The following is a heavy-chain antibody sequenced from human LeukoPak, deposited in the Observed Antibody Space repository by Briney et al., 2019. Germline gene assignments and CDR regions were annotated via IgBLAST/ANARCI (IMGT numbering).Heavy chain of an antibody. CDR3: ARDYGDYEFIE. D-gene: IGHD4-17*01. CDR1: GGSISSYY. V-gene: IGHV4-59*01. CDR2: IHSSGST. J-gene: IGHJ4*02. Sequence: SETLSLTCTVSGGSISSYYWSWIRQPPGKGLEWMGYIHSSGSTNYNPSLKSRITISVDTSKSQFSLKLTSVTAADTAVYYCARDYGDYEFIEWGQGTLVTVSS.